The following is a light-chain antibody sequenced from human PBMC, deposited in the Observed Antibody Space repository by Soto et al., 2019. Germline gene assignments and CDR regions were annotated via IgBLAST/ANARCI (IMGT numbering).Light chain of an antibody. CDR1: QNINRW. CDR3: QQFNTYPA. Sequence: DIQMTQSPSTLSASVGDRVTITCRASQNINRWLAWYQQKPAKAPKLLIYDASNLESGVPSRFSGSGSGTDFTLTISCLQPDNFATSYCQQFNTYPAFGQGTKGQLK. CDR2: DAS. J-gene: IGKJ1*01. V-gene: IGKV1-5*01.